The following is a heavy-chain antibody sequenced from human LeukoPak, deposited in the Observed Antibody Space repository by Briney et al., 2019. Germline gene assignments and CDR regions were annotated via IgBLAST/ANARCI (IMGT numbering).Heavy chain of an antibody. CDR3: VRGTTDYPGVDY. J-gene: IGHJ4*02. CDR2: ITRESGT. D-gene: IGHD1-1*01. Sequence: GGALRHSCAASRFSFSSFSMHWVRHAPGKGPVWVSRITRESGTDYADSVRGRFTISRDNAKNTLNLQMDSLRAGDTAVYYCVRGTTDYPGVDYWGRGTLVTVSS. CDR1: RFSFSSFS. V-gene: IGHV3-74*01.